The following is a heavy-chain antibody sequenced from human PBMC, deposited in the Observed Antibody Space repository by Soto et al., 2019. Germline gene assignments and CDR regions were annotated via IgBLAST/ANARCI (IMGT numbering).Heavy chain of an antibody. CDR1: GGSISSGGYY. Sequence: PSETLSLTCTVSGGSISSGGYYWSWIRQHPGKGLEWIGCIFYSGSTYYNPSLKSRVTISVDTSKNHFSLKLSSVTAADTAVYYCARDGSGWPVDAFDIWGQGTMVTVSS. CDR2: IFYSGST. V-gene: IGHV4-31*03. D-gene: IGHD6-19*01. CDR3: ARDGSGWPVDAFDI. J-gene: IGHJ3*02.